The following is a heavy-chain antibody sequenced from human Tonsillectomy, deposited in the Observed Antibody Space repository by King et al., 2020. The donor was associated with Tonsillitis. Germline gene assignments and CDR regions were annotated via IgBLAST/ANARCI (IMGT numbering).Heavy chain of an antibody. CDR2: ISYDGSNK. CDR3: ARESCGGDCYSDFDY. Sequence: VQLVESGGGVVQPGRSLRLSCAASGFTFSSYGMHWVRQAPGKGLEWVAVISYDGSNKYYADSVKGRFTISRDNSKNTLYLQMNSLRAEDTAVYYCARESCGGDCYSDFDYWGQGTLVTVSS. V-gene: IGHV3-30*03. J-gene: IGHJ4*02. D-gene: IGHD2-21*02. CDR1: GFTFSSYG.